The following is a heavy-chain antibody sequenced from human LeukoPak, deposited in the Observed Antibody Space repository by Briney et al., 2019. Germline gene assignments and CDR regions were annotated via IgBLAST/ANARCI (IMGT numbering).Heavy chain of an antibody. CDR2: INWNGGST. Sequence: SGGSLRLSCAASGFTFDDYGMSWVRQAPGKGLKWVSGINWNGGSTGYADSVKGRFTISRDNAENTLYLQMNSLRAEDTAVYYCARGHTTMVTSHFDSWGQGTLVTVSS. CDR3: ARGHTTMVTSHFDS. V-gene: IGHV3-20*04. CDR1: GFTFDDYG. J-gene: IGHJ4*02. D-gene: IGHD5-18*01.